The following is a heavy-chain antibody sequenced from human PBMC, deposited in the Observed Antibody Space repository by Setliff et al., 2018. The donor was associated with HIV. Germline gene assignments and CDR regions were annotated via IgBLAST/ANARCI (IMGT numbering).Heavy chain of an antibody. D-gene: IGHD3-22*01. CDR3: ARGHDSSGYFGIDY. Sequence: PSETLSLTCSVSGGSVIKDNFYWGWIRQAPAKGLEWIGTLYDTGRTYYNPPLKSRVSIFVDTTKNEFSLNLRSVTAADTAVYYCARGHDSSGYFGIDYWGQGTLVTVTS. V-gene: IGHV4-39*01. CDR1: GGSVIKDNFY. J-gene: IGHJ4*02. CDR2: LYDTGRT.